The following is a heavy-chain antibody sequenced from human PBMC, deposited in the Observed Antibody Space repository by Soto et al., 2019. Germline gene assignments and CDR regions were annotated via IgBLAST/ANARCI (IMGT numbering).Heavy chain of an antibody. CDR3: ARPIAAAGTYYYYGMDV. Sequence: PGESLXISCKGSGYSFTSYLIGWVRQMPGKGLEWMGIIYPGDSDTRYSPSFQGQVTISADKSISTAYLQWSSLKASDTAMYYCARPIAAAGTYYYYGMDVWGQGTTVTVSS. CDR1: GYSFTSYL. V-gene: IGHV5-51*01. D-gene: IGHD6-13*01. J-gene: IGHJ6*02. CDR2: IYPGDSDT.